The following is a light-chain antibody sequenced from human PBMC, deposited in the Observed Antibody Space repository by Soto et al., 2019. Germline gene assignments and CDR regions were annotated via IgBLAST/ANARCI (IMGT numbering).Light chain of an antibody. J-gene: IGLJ2*01. CDR2: LSSDGSH. Sequence: QLVLTQSPSASASLGASVKLTCTLSSGHSSYAIAWHQQQPEKGPRYLMKLSSDGSHSKGDGIPDRFSGSSSGAERYLTISSLQSEDEAADYCQTWDTGARVVFGGGTKLTVL. CDR3: QTWDTGARVV. V-gene: IGLV4-69*01. CDR1: SGHSSYA.